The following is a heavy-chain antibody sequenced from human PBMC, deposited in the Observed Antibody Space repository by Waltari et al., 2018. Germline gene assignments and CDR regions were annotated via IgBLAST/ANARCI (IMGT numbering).Heavy chain of an antibody. D-gene: IGHD2-15*01. V-gene: IGHV4-4*02. CDR1: GDSMAPRDW. J-gene: IGHJ4*02. CDR3: ARDRGRGLYLDS. Sequence: QLQQSCPGLVQPSESLSLTCALSGDSMAPRDWWSWVRQSPGKGLEWIGQVHRSGGTNYNPSLASRVTMSIDTSNNHFSLKMPSPTAADTAIYYCARDRGRGLYLDSWGQGTLVTVSP. CDR2: VHRSGGT.